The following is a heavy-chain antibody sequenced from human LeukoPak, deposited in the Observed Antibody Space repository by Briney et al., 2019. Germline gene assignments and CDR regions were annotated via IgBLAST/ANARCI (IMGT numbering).Heavy chain of an antibody. V-gene: IGHV1-18*01. Sequence: GASVKVSCKASGGTFSSYAISWVRQAPGQGLEWMGGISAYNGNTNYAQKLQGRVTMTTDTSTSTAYMELSSLRSEDTAVYYCARGYAFDYWGQGTLVTVSS. D-gene: IGHD3-16*01. J-gene: IGHJ4*02. CDR2: ISAYNGNT. CDR3: ARGYAFDY. CDR1: GGTFSSYA.